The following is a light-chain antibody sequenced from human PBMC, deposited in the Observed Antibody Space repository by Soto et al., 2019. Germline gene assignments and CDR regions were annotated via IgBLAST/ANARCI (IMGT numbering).Light chain of an antibody. Sequence: EIVLTQSPGTLSLSPGERAILSCRASQSVSGSYLAWYQQKPGQAPRLLIYGASRRATGIPARFSGSGSGTEFTLTISSLQSEDFAVYYCQQYNNWPLWTFGQGTKVDIK. CDR3: QQYNNWPLWT. J-gene: IGKJ1*01. CDR1: QSVSGSY. CDR2: GAS. V-gene: IGKV3-15*01.